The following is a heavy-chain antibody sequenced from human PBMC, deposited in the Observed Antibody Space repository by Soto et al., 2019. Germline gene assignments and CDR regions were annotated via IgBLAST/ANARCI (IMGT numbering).Heavy chain of an antibody. J-gene: IGHJ4*02. V-gene: IGHV3-30-3*02. CDR1: GFTFSSSA. D-gene: IGHD6-13*01. Sequence: QVQLVESGGGVVQPGRSLRLSCAASGFTFSSSAMHWVRQAPGKGLEWVAVISYDGSNKYYADSVKGRFTISRDNSKNTLYLHMNSLRAGDTAVYYCAKEFSKYSSSLGYWGQGTLVTVSS. CDR2: ISYDGSNK. CDR3: AKEFSKYSSSLGY.